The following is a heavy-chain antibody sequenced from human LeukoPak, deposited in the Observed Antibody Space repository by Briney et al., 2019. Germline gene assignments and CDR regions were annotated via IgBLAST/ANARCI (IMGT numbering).Heavy chain of an antibody. D-gene: IGHD2-15*01. CDR3: ARDGGGSPDC. J-gene: IGHJ4*02. V-gene: IGHV3-64*01. CDR2: ISDNGGST. Sequence: GGSVRLSCAAFGFIFSNYAMHWVRQAPGKGLEYVSAISDNGGSTFYANSVKDRFTISRDNSKNTLSLQMGSLTAEDMAVYYCARDGGGSPDCWGQGTLVTVSS. CDR1: GFIFSNYA.